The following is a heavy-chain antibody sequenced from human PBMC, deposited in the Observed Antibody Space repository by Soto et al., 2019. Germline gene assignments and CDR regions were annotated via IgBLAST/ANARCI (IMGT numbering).Heavy chain of an antibody. CDR3: ARHGSGVMTLVENWFDP. V-gene: IGHV4-39*01. CDR1: GGSISGSSYY. Sequence: QLQLQESGPGLVKPSETLSLTCTVSGGSISGSSYYWGWIRQPPGNGLEWIGSISYSGSTYYTPSLKSRVSISVDTTKNQFSLKLSSVTAADTTVYYCARHGSGVMTLVENWFDPWGQGTLVTVSS. CDR2: ISYSGST. D-gene: IGHD3-16*01. J-gene: IGHJ5*02.